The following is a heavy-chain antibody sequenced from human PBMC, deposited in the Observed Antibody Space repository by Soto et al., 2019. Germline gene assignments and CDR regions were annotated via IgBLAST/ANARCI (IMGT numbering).Heavy chain of an antibody. Sequence: SETLSLTFTVSGGSISSVTYYWSWIRQHPGKGMEWVGYIYYSGNTYYNPSLKSRVTISVDTSKNQFSLKLSSVTAAETAMYYCASHRDAAEYLQXWGQGTLVTVSX. V-gene: IGHV4-31*03. J-gene: IGHJ1*01. CDR2: IYYSGNT. CDR3: ASHRDAAEYLQX. CDR1: GGSISSVTYY.